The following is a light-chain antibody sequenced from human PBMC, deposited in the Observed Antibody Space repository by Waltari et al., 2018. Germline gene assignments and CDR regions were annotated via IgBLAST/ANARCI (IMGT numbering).Light chain of an antibody. CDR2: AAS. CDR3: QQSYSNSLT. Sequence: DIQMTQSPSSLSASVRDRVSITCRASQNIDNYLNWYQQKPGKAPKLLIYAASTLQSGVPSRFSGSGSGTEFMLTISSLQPEDFANYYCQQSYSNSLTFGGGTRVEIK. J-gene: IGKJ4*01. CDR1: QNIDNY. V-gene: IGKV1-39*01.